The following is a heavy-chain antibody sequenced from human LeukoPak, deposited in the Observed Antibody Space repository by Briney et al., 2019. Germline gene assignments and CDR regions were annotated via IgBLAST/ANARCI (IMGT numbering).Heavy chain of an antibody. V-gene: IGHV4-59*11. D-gene: IGHD6-13*01. J-gene: IGHJ2*01. CDR1: GASIRSHY. CDR2: IYHVGNT. CDR3: ARYIAAAGTLVNWYFDL. Sequence: SETLSLTCTVSGASIRSHYWSWIRQPPGKGLEWIGYIYHVGNTNYSPSLKSRVTISVDTSKNQFSLELSSVTAADTAVYYCARYIAAAGTLVNWYFDLWGRGTLVTVSS.